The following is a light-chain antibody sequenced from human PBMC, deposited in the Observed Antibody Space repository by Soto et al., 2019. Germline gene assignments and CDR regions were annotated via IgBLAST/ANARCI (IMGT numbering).Light chain of an antibody. CDR1: QSITSW. V-gene: IGKV1-5*01. CDR3: QQYDSMVT. CDR2: GAS. Sequence: STLSASVGDRVTITCRASQSITSWLAWYQQRPGKAPNLLIYGASSLESGVPSRFSGSGSGTEFILTISSLQPDDFATYYCQQYDSMVTFGQGTKVDIK. J-gene: IGKJ1*01.